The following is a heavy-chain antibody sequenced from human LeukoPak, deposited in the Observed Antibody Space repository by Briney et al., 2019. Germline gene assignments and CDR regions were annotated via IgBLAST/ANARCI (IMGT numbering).Heavy chain of an antibody. CDR1: GFTFSSYG. CDR3: AKEAAGPNYYFDY. CDR2: ITGSGDST. J-gene: IGHJ4*02. Sequence: GGSLRLSCAASGFTFSSYGMNWVRQAPGKGLEWVSAITGSGDSTYYADSVKGRFTISTDNSKNSLYLQMNSLRAEDTAVYYCAKEAAGPNYYFDYWGQGTLVTVSS. D-gene: IGHD6-25*01. V-gene: IGHV3-23*01.